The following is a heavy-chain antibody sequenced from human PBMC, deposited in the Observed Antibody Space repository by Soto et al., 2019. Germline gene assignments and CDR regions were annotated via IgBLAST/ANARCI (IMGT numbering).Heavy chain of an antibody. CDR2: IYSNGDT. CDR1: SDSMNSGGYY. D-gene: IGHD6-6*01. CDR3: ARRGGSSSGYYYYAMDV. V-gene: IGHV4-31*03. Sequence: QVQLQESGPGLVKPSHTLSLTCSVSSDSMNSGGYYWSWIRQHPGKGLEWIGYIYSNGDTYYNPSLKSRVTISVDTSKNQFSLNLTSVTAADTAVYYCARRGGSSSGYYYYAMDVWGQGTTVTVSS. J-gene: IGHJ6*02.